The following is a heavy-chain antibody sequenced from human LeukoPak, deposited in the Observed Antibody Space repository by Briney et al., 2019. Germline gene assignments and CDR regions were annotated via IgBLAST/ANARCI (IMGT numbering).Heavy chain of an antibody. D-gene: IGHD4-17*01. CDR1: GGSISSYY. Sequence: SETLSLTCTVSGGSISSYYWSWIRQPPGKGLEWIGYIYYSGSTNYRPSLKSRVTISVDTSKNQFSLKLSSVTAADTAVYYCARDVTTVYLNDAFDIWGPGTMVTVSS. J-gene: IGHJ3*02. CDR3: ARDVTTVYLNDAFDI. CDR2: IYYSGST. V-gene: IGHV4-59*12.